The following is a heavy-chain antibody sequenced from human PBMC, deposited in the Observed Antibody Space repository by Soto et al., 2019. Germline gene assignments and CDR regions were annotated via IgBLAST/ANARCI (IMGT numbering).Heavy chain of an antibody. CDR3: ARPHPICSGGSCYSGGMDV. CDR2: IIPIFGTA. V-gene: IGHV1-69*12. CDR1: GGTFSSYA. D-gene: IGHD2-15*01. Sequence: QVQLVQSGAEVKKPGSSVKVSCKASGGTFSSYAISWVRQAPGQGLEWMGGIIPIFGTANYAQKFQGRVTITADESTSTAYMELSSLRSEDTAVYYCARPHPICSGGSCYSGGMDVWGQGTTVTVSS. J-gene: IGHJ6*02.